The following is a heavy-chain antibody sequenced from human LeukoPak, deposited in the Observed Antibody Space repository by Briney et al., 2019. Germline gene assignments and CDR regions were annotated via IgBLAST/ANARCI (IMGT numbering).Heavy chain of an antibody. CDR2: INSDGSTT. D-gene: IGHD3-16*01. CDR3: TRAQSGGSDY. J-gene: IGHJ4*02. CDR1: GFTFSSHW. V-gene: IGHV3-74*01. Sequence: GGSLRLSCAASGFTFSSHWIYWVRQAPGKGLVWVSRINSDGSTTSYAGSVKGRFTVSRDNAKNTLYLQMNSLRAEDTAVYYCTRAQSGGSDYWGQGTLVTVSS.